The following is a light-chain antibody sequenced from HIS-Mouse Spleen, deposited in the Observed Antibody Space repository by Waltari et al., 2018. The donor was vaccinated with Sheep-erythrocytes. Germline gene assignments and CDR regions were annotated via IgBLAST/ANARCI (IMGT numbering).Light chain of an antibody. V-gene: IGLV1-44*01. J-gene: IGLJ3*02. CDR2: RYN. CDR1: SSNIGSNT. CDR3: AAWDDSLNGWV. Sequence: QSVLTQPPSASGTPGQRVTISCSGSSSNIGSNTVNWYQQLPGTAPKLLIYRYNQRPSGVPDRFSGSKSGTSASLAISGLQSEDEADYYCAAWDDSLNGWVFGGGTKLTVL.